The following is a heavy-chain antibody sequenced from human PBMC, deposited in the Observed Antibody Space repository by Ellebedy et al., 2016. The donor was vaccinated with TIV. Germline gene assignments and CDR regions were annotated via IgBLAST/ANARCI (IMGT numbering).Heavy chain of an antibody. J-gene: IGHJ6*02. CDR3: ARGRPAVVGALNYGLDV. V-gene: IGHV4-34*01. CDR1: GGSLSGYY. Sequence: MPSETLSLTFAVSGGSLSGYYWSWIPQPPGKGLEWIGEIVHTGATNYNPALKSRVSISQDTSKSQFSLQLSSVAAADTAVYYCARGRPAVVGALNYGLDVWGQGTTVTVSS. D-gene: IGHD6-19*01. CDR2: IVHTGAT.